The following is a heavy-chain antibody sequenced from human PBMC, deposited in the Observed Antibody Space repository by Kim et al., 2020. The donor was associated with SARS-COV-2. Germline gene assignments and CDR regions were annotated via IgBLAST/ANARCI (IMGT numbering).Heavy chain of an antibody. J-gene: IGHJ3*02. CDR3: AKDMVRGVDAFDI. V-gene: IGHV4-39*02. Sequence: YNPSLKSRVTRSVDTSKNQFSLKLSSVTAADTAVYYCAKDMVRGVDAFDIWGQGTMVTVSS. D-gene: IGHD3-10*01.